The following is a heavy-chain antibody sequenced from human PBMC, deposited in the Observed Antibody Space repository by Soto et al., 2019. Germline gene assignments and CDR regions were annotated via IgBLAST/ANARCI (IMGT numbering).Heavy chain of an antibody. CDR3: ARSLSSSSGYFDP. V-gene: IGHV5-10-1*01. CDR2: IDPSDSYT. Sequence: GESLKISCKGSGYSFTSYWISWVRQMPGKGLEWMGRIDPSDSYTNYNPSLKSRPFISLDTSKSQFFLRLTSVTAADTAMYYCARSLSSSSGYFDPWGQGTLVTVSS. D-gene: IGHD6-6*01. J-gene: IGHJ5*02. CDR1: GYSFTSYW.